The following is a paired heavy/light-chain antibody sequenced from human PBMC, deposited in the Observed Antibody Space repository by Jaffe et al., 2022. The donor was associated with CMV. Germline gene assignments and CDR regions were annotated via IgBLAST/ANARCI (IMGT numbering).Light chain of an antibody. V-gene: IGLV3-19*01. CDR2: GKN. CDR3: NSRDSSGNHGV. Sequence: SSELTQDPAVSVALGQTVRITCQGDSLRSYYASWYQQKPGQAPVLVIYGKNNRPSGIPDRFSGSSSGNTASLTITGAQAEDEADYYCNSRDSSGNHGVFGGGTKLTVL. CDR1: SLRSYY. J-gene: IGLJ3*02.
Heavy chain of an antibody. CDR3: AREYLYYGSGSYYPVYYYYYGMDV. CDR1: GFTFSSYG. CDR2: IWYDGSNK. V-gene: IGHV3-33*01. D-gene: IGHD3-10*01. J-gene: IGHJ6*02. Sequence: QVQLVESGGGVVQPGRSLRLSCAASGFTFSSYGMHWVRQAPGKGLEWVAVIWYDGSNKYYADSVKGRFTISRDNSKNTLYLQMNSLRAEDTAVYYCAREYLYYGSGSYYPVYYYYYGMDVWGQGTTVTVSS.